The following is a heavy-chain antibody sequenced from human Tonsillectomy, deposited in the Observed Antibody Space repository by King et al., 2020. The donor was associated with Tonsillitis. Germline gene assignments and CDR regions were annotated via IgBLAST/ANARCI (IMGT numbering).Heavy chain of an antibody. CDR1: GGSISSYY. CDR2: IYYSGST. CDR3: ERESDYYDSSGYYLGYFDY. Sequence: QVQLQESGPGLVKPSETLSLTCTVSGGSISSYYWSWIRQPPGKGLEWIGYIYYSGSTNYNPSLKSRVTISVDTSKNQFSLKLSSVTAADTAVYYCERESDYYDSSGYYLGYFDYWGQGTLVTVSS. V-gene: IGHV4-59*01. D-gene: IGHD3-22*01. J-gene: IGHJ4*02.